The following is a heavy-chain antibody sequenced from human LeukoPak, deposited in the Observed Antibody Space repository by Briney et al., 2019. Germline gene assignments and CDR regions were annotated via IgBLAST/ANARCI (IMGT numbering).Heavy chain of an antibody. CDR3: AKDKHLAYCGGDSYLGYFQH. D-gene: IGHD2-21*01. CDR1: GFTFSSYA. J-gene: IGHJ1*01. Sequence: GGSLRLSCAASGFTFSSYAMRWVRQAPGKGLEWVSAISGSGGSTYYADAVKGRFTISRDNSKNTLYLQMNSLRAEDTAVYYCAKDKHLAYCGGDSYLGYFQHGGQGTLVTVSS. V-gene: IGHV3-23*01. CDR2: ISGSGGST.